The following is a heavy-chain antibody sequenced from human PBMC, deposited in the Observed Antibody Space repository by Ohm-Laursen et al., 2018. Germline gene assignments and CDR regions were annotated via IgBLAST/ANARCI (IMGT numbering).Heavy chain of an antibody. J-gene: IGHJ4*02. Sequence: SETLSLTCTVSGGSISSYYWSWIRQSPGKGLEWIGYFYNGGGTNYNPSLNSRVTISVDTSENQFSLKLNSVTAADTAVYYCARGGPTVTAYHSLDYWGQGTLVTVSS. CDR3: ARGGPTVTAYHSLDY. V-gene: IGHV4-59*01. CDR1: GGSISSYY. D-gene: IGHD4-11*01. CDR2: FYNGGGT.